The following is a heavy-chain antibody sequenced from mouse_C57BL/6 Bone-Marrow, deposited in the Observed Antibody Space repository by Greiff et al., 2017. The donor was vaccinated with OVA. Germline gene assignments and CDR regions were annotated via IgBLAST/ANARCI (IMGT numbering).Heavy chain of an antibody. Sequence: VQLQQSGTVLARPGASVKMSCKTSGYTFTSYWMHWVKQRPGQGLEWIGAIYPGNSDPSYNQKFKGKAKLTAVTSASTAYRELSSLTNEDSAVYYCTRRGYYGNYVSFDYWGQGTTLTVSS. D-gene: IGHD2-1*01. J-gene: IGHJ2*01. CDR2: IYPGNSDP. CDR1: GYTFTSYW. CDR3: TRRGYYGNYVSFDY. V-gene: IGHV1-5*01.